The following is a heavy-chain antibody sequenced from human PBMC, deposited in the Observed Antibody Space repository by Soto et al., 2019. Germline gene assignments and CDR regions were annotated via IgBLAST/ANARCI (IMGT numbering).Heavy chain of an antibody. CDR1: GFSLSNARMS. V-gene: IGHV2-26*01. D-gene: IGHD3-10*01. Sequence: QVTLKESGPVLVQPTETLTLTCTVSGFSLSNARMSVSWIRQPPGKALEWLAHIFSNDAKSYSASLKNRLTISNDTSKSQVVLTMTQMDPVDTATYYCARIRGWGWLGPNDYWCQGTLVTVSS. CDR2: IFSNDAK. CDR3: ARIRGWGWLGPNDY. J-gene: IGHJ4*02.